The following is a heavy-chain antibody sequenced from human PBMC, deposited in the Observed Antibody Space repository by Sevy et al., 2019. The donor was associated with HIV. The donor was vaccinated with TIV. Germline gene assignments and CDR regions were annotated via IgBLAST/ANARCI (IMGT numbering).Heavy chain of an antibody. Sequence: SETLSLTCTVSGGSISSGGYYRSWIRQYPGKGLEWIGYIYYSGSTYYNPSLKSRVTISVDTSKNQFSLKLSSVTAADTAVYYCSAGETIFGVVIKGFDPWGQGTLVTVSS. CDR1: GGSISSGGYY. J-gene: IGHJ5*02. V-gene: IGHV4-31*03. CDR3: SAGETIFGVVIKGFDP. CDR2: IYYSGST. D-gene: IGHD3-3*01.